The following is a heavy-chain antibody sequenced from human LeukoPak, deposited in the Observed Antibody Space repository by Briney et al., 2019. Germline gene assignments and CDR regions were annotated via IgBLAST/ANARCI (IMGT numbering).Heavy chain of an antibody. V-gene: IGHV3-33*01. J-gene: IGHJ4*02. D-gene: IGHD3-22*01. Sequence: GGSLRLSCAASGFTFSSYGMHWVRQAPGKGLEWVAVIWYDGSNKYYADSVKGRFTISRDNSKNTLYLQMNSLRAEDTAVYYCARGGDSSGYYYDATNQIDYWGQGTLVTVSS. CDR1: GFTFSSYG. CDR2: IWYDGSNK. CDR3: ARGGDSSGYYYDATNQIDY.